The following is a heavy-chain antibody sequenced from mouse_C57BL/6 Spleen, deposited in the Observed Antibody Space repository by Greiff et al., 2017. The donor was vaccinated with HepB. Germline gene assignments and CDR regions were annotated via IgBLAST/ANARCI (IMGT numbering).Heavy chain of an antibody. Sequence: VKLQESGAELVRPGASVKLSCKASGYTFTDYYINWVKQRPGPGLEWIARIYPGSVNTYYNETFKGKATLIAVKSSSTAYMQLSSLTSVGSAVYFCAREDYDGGFAYWDQGTLVTVSA. J-gene: IGHJ3*01. V-gene: IGHV1-76*01. CDR3: AREDYDGGFAY. CDR2: IYPGSVNT. D-gene: IGHD2-4*01. CDR1: GYTFTDYY.